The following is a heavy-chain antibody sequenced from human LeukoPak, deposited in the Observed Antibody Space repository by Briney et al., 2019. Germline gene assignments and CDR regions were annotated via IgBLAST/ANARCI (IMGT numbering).Heavy chain of an antibody. CDR3: ARVGYNWNLWFDF. J-gene: IGHJ3*01. V-gene: IGHV4-34*01. Sequence: SETLSLTCAVYIDSFTNYYWNWIRQPPGKGLEWIGEINHSGSTNYNPSLKSRVTISVDTSKNQFSLKVNSVTAADTAVYYCARVGYNWNLWFDFWGQGTTVTVSS. CDR1: IDSFTNYY. CDR2: INHSGST. D-gene: IGHD1-7*01.